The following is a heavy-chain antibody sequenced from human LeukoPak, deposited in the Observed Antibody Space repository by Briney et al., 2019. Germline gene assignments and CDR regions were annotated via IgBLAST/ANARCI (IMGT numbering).Heavy chain of an antibody. V-gene: IGHV1-8*01. J-gene: IGHJ4*02. CDR3: ARGPPYYYDSSGYYY. D-gene: IGHD3-22*01. CDR1: GYTFTSYD. CDR2: MNPNSGNT. Sequence: GASVKVSCKASGYTFTSYDINWVRQATGQGLEWMGWMNPNSGNTGYAQKFQGRVTMTRSTSISTAYMELSSLRSEDTAVYYCARGPPYYYDSSGYYYWGQGTLVTVSS.